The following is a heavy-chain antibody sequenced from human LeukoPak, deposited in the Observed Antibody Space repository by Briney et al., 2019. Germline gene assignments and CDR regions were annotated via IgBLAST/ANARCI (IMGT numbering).Heavy chain of an antibody. CDR1: GFTFSGSP. CDR2: IRSKADNYAT. CDR3: TQSNY. J-gene: IGHJ4*02. Sequence: PGGSLRLSCAASGFTFSGSPILWVRQASGKGLEWVGRIRSKADNYATAYAASVQGRCTISRDDSKNTAYPQLNSLKTEDTAVYYCTQSNYWGQGALVTVSS. V-gene: IGHV3-73*01.